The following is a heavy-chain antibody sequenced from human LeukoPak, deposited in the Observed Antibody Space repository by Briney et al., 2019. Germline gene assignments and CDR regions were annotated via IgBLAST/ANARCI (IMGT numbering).Heavy chain of an antibody. CDR3: ARDRGDSSSSGDYYYGMDV. CDR1: GYTFTGYY. CDR2: INPNSGGT. V-gene: IGHV1-2*02. D-gene: IGHD6-6*01. J-gene: IGHJ6*02. Sequence: ASVKVSCKAFGYTFTGYYMHWVRQAPGQGLEWMGWINPNSGGTNYAQKFQGRVTMTRDTSISTAYMELSRLRSDDTAVYYCARDRGDSSSSGDYYYGMDVWGQGTTVTVSS.